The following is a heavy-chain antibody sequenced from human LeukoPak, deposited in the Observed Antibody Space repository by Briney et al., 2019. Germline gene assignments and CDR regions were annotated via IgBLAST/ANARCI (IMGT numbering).Heavy chain of an antibody. Sequence: GGSLRLSCAASGFTFGDYAMHWVRQAPGKGLEYVSSISYNGYNAYYAESVKGRFTISRDNFKNMVFLQMGSLRPDDMAVYYCARGRVLRSGWAEYFDSWGEGTLVTVSS. CDR3: ARGRVLRSGWAEYFDS. V-gene: IGHV3-64*02. CDR1: GFTFGDYA. D-gene: IGHD6-19*01. J-gene: IGHJ4*02. CDR2: ISYNGYNA.